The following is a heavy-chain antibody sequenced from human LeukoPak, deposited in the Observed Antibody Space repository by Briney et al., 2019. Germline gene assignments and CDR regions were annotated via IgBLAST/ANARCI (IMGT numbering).Heavy chain of an antibody. V-gene: IGHV3-33*01. Sequence: GRSLRLSCAASGFTFSSYGMHWVRQAPGKGLEWVAVIWYDGSNKYYADSVKGRFTISRDNSKNTLYLQMNSLRAEDTAVYYCAARGYCSGTSCLLEYWGQGTLVTVSS. J-gene: IGHJ4*02. CDR2: IWYDGSNK. CDR3: AARGYCSGTSCLLEY. CDR1: GFTFSSYG. D-gene: IGHD2-2*01.